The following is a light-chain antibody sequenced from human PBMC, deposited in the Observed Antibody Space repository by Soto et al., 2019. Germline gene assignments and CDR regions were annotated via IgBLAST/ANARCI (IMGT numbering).Light chain of an antibody. Sequence: QSALTQPASVSGSPGQSITISCTGTSSDVGRYNLVSWYQHHPGKAPKVIIYEGTRRPSGVSDRFSASKFGNTASLTISGLQAEDAADYYCCSYVGSYSYVFGTGTKLTVL. V-gene: IGLV2-23*01. CDR3: CSYVGSYSYV. CDR2: EGT. CDR1: SSDVGRYNL. J-gene: IGLJ1*01.